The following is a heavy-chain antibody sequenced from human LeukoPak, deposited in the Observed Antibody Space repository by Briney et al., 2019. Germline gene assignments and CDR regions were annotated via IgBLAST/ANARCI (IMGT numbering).Heavy chain of an antibody. D-gene: IGHD2-2*01. CDR1: GATFSSYA. J-gene: IGHJ5*02. CDR2: IIPIFGTA. Sequence: SVKVSCKASGATFSSYAISWVRQAPGQRLEWMGGIIPIFGTANYAQKFQGRVTITTDESTSTAYMELSSLRSEDTAVYYCALSVGVPAAIDALFDPWGQGTLVTVSS. V-gene: IGHV1-69*05. CDR3: ALSVGVPAAIDALFDP.